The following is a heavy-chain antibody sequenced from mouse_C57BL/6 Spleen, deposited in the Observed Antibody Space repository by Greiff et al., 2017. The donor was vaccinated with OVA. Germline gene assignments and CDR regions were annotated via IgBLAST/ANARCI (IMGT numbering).Heavy chain of an antibody. CDR2: IRSKSNNYAT. V-gene: IGHV10-1*01. CDR1: GFSFNTYA. J-gene: IGHJ3*01. Sequence: EVKVVESGGGLVQPKGSLKLSCAASGFSFNTYAMNWVRQAPGKGLEWVARIRSKSNNYATYYADSVKDRFTISRDDSESMLYLQMNNLKTEDTAMYYCVRQKGGFAYWGQGTLVTVSA. CDR3: VRQKGGFAY.